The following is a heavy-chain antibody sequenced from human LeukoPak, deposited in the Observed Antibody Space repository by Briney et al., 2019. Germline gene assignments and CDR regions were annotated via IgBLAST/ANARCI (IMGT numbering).Heavy chain of an antibody. D-gene: IGHD3-22*01. J-gene: IGHJ4*02. CDR1: GFTVSTNS. Sequence: PGGSLRLSCTVSGFTVSTNSMSWVRQAPGKGLEWVSFIYSDNTHYSDSVKGRFTISRDNSKNTLYLQMNSLRAEDTGVYYCAREHPYYYDSSGTALMAEIKYYFDYWGQGTLVTVSS. CDR3: AREHPYYYDSSGTALMAEIKYYFDY. CDR2: IYSDNT. V-gene: IGHV3-66*01.